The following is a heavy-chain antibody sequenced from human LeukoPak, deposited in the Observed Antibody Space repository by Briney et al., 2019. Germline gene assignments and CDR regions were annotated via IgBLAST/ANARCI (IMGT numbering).Heavy chain of an antibody. Sequence: SGTLSLTCTVSDDSINSLDLWSWVRQPPGKGLERIGEMYLSGTTHSNPSVKSQVTISIDKSKNQFFLNLSSVTAADTAVYYCAGLVGRYSSGLYYYYFDYWGQGTLVTVSS. CDR1: DDSINSLDL. CDR3: AGLVGRYSSGLYYYYFDY. V-gene: IGHV4-4*02. D-gene: IGHD3-22*01. CDR2: MYLSGTT. J-gene: IGHJ4*02.